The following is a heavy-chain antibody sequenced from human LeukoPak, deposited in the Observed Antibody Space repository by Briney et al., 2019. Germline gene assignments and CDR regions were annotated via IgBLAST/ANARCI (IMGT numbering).Heavy chain of an antibody. V-gene: IGHV1-8*01. CDR3: TRGRAAGD. CDR1: GYTFTNND. J-gene: IGHJ4*02. D-gene: IGHD6-19*01. CDR2: VSPDSGDT. Sequence: ASVKVSCKASGYTFTNNDINWVRQATGQGIEWMGWVSPDSGDTGYAPNFRGRVTITTDTSINTAYMELTSLTSEDTAIYYCTRGRAAGDWGQGTLVTVSS.